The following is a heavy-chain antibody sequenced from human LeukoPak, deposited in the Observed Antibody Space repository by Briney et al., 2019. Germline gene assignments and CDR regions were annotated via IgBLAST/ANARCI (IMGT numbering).Heavy chain of an antibody. Sequence: ASVKVSCKASGYTFTGHYMHWVRQAPGQGLEWMGWINPNSGGTNYAQKFQGRVTMTRDTSISTAYMELSRLRSDDTAVYYCARAEAVVVPAAVYYYYYYMDVWGKGTTVTVSS. V-gene: IGHV1-2*02. J-gene: IGHJ6*03. CDR2: INPNSGGT. CDR3: ARAEAVVVPAAVYYYYYYMDV. CDR1: GYTFTGHY. D-gene: IGHD2-2*01.